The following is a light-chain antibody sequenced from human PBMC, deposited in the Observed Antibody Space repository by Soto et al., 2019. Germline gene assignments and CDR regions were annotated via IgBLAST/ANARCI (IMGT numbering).Light chain of an antibody. CDR3: SSYTSSSTRV. CDR1: SSDVGGYNY. CDR2: DVS. V-gene: IGLV2-14*01. J-gene: IGLJ1*01. Sequence: QSALTQPASVSGSPGQSITISCTGTSSDVGGYNYVSWYQQHPGKAPKLMIYDVSNRPSGVSNRFSGSKSGNTASLTISGLQAEDEADYSCSSYTSSSTRVFGTVTKLTVL.